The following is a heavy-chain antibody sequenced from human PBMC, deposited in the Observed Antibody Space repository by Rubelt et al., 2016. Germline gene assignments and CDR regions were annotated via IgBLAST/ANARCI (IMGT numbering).Heavy chain of an antibody. V-gene: IGHV3-66*01. J-gene: IGHJ4*02. CDR2: VYSGGGT. CDR1: GFTVSTKY. D-gene: IGHD1-26*01. Sequence: EVQLVESGGGLVQPGGSLRLSCAVSGFTVSTKYMSWVRQAPGKGLEWVSAVYSGGGTYYADSVRGRFTISRDNFKNTLYLQMNSLRAEDTAVYYCAKDKSIVVGASGHFDYWGRGTLVTVSS. CDR3: AKDKSIVVGASGHFDY.